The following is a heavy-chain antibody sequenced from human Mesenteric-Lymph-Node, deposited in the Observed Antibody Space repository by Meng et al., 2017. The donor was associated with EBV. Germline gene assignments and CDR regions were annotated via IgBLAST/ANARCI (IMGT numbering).Heavy chain of an antibody. D-gene: IGHD3-9*01. CDR3: ASHTTYSTTGYLFLQH. V-gene: IGHV4-4*02. CDR1: GGSISSNNW. Sequence: QVELSWADPCLGKPSGHLALTCTVSGGSISSNNWWTWVRQPPGKGLEWIGEIFHTGSTNYNPSLKSRVTMSVDKSKNLFSLTLNSVIAADTAVYYCASHTTYSTTGYLFLQHWGQGTLVTVSS. J-gene: IGHJ1*01. CDR2: IFHTGST.